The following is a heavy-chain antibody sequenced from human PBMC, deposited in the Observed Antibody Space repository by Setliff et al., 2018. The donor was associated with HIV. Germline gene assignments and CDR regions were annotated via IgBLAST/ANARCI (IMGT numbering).Heavy chain of an antibody. V-gene: IGHV3-48*03. Sequence: GGSLRLSCAASGFTFSNYEMSWVRQAPGKGPEWVSYITGSGDTIYYADSVKGRFTMSRDNAKDSVYLQINTLRVEDTAVYYCAREATPRHSSGWVYFDYWGQGTLVTVSS. CDR2: ITGSGDTI. J-gene: IGHJ4*02. D-gene: IGHD6-19*01. CDR3: AREATPRHSSGWVYFDY. CDR1: GFTFSNYE.